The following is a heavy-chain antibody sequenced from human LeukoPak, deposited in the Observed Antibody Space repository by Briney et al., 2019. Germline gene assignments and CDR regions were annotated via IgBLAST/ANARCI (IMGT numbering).Heavy chain of an antibody. V-gene: IGHV4-61*05. CDR1: GGSISSSSYY. Sequence: SETLSLTCTVSGGSISSSSYYWGWIRQPPGKGLEWIGYIYYSGSTNYNPSLKSRVTISVDTSKNQFSLKLSSVTAADTAVYYCARVPSFFDFWSGWRGAFDIWGQGTMVTVSS. CDR3: ARVPSFFDFWSGWRGAFDI. J-gene: IGHJ3*02. CDR2: IYYSGST. D-gene: IGHD3-3*01.